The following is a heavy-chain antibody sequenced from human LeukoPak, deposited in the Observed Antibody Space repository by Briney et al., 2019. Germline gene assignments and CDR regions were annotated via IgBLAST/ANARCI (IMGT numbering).Heavy chain of an antibody. CDR3: AREVSQQLVHWYFDL. D-gene: IGHD6-13*01. Sequence: PSETLSLACTVSGGSISSYYWSWIRQPPGKGLEWIGYIYYSGSTNYNPSLKSRVTISVDTSKNQFSLKLSSVTAADTAVYYCAREVSQQLVHWYFDLWGRGTLVTVSS. V-gene: IGHV4-59*12. J-gene: IGHJ2*01. CDR1: GGSISSYY. CDR2: IYYSGST.